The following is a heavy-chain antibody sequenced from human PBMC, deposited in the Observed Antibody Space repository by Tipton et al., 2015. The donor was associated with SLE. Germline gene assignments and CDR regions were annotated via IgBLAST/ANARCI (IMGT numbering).Heavy chain of an antibody. CDR1: GGSISSGDYY. Sequence: TLSLTCTVSGGSISSGDYYWSWIRQHPGKGLEWIGYIYYSGSTNYNPSLKSRVTISVDTSKNQFSLKLSSVTAADTAVCYCASGGYGSGSHYLGGWFDPWGRGTLVTVSS. J-gene: IGHJ5*02. CDR2: IYYSGST. CDR3: ASGGYGSGSHYLGGWFDP. V-gene: IGHV4-30-4*08. D-gene: IGHD3-10*01.